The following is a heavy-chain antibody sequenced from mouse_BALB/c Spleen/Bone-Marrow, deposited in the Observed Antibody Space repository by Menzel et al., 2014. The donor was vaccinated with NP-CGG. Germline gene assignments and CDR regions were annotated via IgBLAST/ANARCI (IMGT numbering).Heavy chain of an antibody. CDR3: ASRGGYSYAMDY. CDR1: GYTFSNYW. V-gene: IGHV1-80*01. Sequence: QVQLQQSGAELVRPGSSVKISCKASGYTFSNYWMNWMKQRPGQGLEWIGQIYPGDGDTNYIGKFTGKATLTADKSSSTAYMQLSSLTPEDSAVYFCASRGGYSYAMDYWGQGTSVTVSS. CDR2: IYPGDGDT. D-gene: IGHD2-3*01. J-gene: IGHJ4*01.